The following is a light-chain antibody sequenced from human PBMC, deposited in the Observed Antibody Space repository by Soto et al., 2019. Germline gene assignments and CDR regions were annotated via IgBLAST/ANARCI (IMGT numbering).Light chain of an antibody. CDR2: ETS. CDR1: QTISTRY. CDR3: QQYGVAPET. Sequence: EIVLTQSPGTLSLSPGERATLSCRASQTISTRYFAWYQQKGGQAPRLLIYETSSRGTGIADRFIGSGTGTEFTLTISSLEPEDFAMYYCQQYGVAPETFGQGTKVEI. J-gene: IGKJ1*01. V-gene: IGKV3-20*01.